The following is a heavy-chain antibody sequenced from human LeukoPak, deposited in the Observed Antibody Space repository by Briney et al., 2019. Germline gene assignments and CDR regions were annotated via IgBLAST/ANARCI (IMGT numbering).Heavy chain of an antibody. CDR1: GGSISSYY. D-gene: IGHD6-13*01. CDR2: IYYSGST. V-gene: IGHV4-59*12. J-gene: IGHJ4*02. Sequence: PSETLSLTCTVSGGSISSYYWSWIRQPPGKGLEWIGYIYYSGSTNYNPSLKSRVTISVDTSKNQFSLNLTSMTAADTAVYYCAREPGSSSWFDYWGQGTLVTVSS. CDR3: AREPGSSSWFDY.